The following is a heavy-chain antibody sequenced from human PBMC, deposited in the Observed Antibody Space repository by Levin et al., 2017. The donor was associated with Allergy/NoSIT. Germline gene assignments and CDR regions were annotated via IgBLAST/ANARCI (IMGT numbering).Heavy chain of an antibody. CDR3: AKEGRTSFEGMDV. CDR2: IWYDGSYK. D-gene: IGHD6-6*01. Sequence: GGSLRLSCAASGFTFRTSGMHWVRQAPGKGLEWVAVIWYDGSYKYYGDSVKGRFTVSRDNFKNTVYVQMNSLRVEDTAVYYCAKEGRTSFEGMDVWGQGTTVTVSS. V-gene: IGHV3-33*06. J-gene: IGHJ6*02. CDR1: GFTFRTSG.